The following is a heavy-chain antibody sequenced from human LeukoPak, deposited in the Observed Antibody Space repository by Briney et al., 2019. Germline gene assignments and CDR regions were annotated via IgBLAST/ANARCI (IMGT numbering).Heavy chain of an antibody. D-gene: IGHD6-19*01. CDR3: ARDTRPSWDIAVAAEHNWFDP. V-gene: IGHV1-2*02. CDR1: GYTFTGYY. J-gene: IGHJ5*02. CDR2: INPNSGGT. Sequence: GASVKVSCKASGYTFTGYYMHWVRQAPGQGLEWMGWINPNSGGTNYAQKFQGRVTMTRDTSISTAYMELSRLRSDDTAVYYCARDTRPSWDIAVAAEHNWFDPWGQGTLVTVSS.